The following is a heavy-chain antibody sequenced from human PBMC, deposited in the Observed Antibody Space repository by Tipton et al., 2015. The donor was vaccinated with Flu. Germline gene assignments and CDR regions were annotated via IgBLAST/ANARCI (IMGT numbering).Heavy chain of an antibody. J-gene: IGHJ3*02. CDR3: ARRSSLDAFDI. CDR1: GYSISSGYY. D-gene: IGHD6-13*01. Sequence: TLSLTCTVSGYSISSGYYWGWIRQPPGKGLEWIGSIYHSGSTYYNPSLKSRVTMSVDTSKNQFSLKLSSVTAADTAVYYCARRSSLDAFDIWGQGTMVTVSS. V-gene: IGHV4-38-2*02. CDR2: IYHSGST.